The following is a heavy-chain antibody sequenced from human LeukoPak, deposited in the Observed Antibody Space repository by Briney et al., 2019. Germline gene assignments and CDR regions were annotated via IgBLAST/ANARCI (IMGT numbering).Heavy chain of an antibody. J-gene: IGHJ5*02. Sequence: SETLSLTCTVSGGFISSYYWSWIRQPPGKGLEWIGYIFTSGSTNYNPSLKSRVTISVDTSKNQFSLKLSSVTAADTAVYYCARRWRPGWFDPWGQGTLVTVSS. CDR1: GGFISSYY. D-gene: IGHD1-1*01. CDR2: IFTSGST. CDR3: ARRWRPGWFDP. V-gene: IGHV4-4*09.